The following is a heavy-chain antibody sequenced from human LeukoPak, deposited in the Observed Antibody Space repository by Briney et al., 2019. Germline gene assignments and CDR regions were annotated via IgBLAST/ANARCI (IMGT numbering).Heavy chain of an antibody. CDR1: GGSISSSSYY. Sequence: PSETLSLTCTVSGGSISSSSYYWGWIRQPPGKGLEWIGYIDYSGSTNYNPSLKSRVTMSVDTSKHQFSLKLSSVTAADTAVYYCTRVGSYCFDYWGQGTLVTVSS. CDR2: IDYSGST. CDR3: TRVGSYCFDY. D-gene: IGHD3-10*01. J-gene: IGHJ4*02. V-gene: IGHV4-61*05.